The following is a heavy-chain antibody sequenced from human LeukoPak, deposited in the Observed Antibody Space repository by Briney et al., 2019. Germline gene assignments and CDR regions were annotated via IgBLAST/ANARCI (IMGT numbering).Heavy chain of an antibody. CDR1: GFTFSSFA. J-gene: IGHJ4*02. V-gene: IGHV3-23*01. CDR2: ISGSSGST. CDR3: AKLLRYFDWLFYD. Sequence: PAGSLTLSCAASGFTFSSFAMRWDRQAQGKGLEWVSAISGSSGSTHCADSAKGRFTISRENSKTTLYLQMSSLRAEDTAVYYCAKLLRYFDWLFYDWGQGNLVTVSS. D-gene: IGHD3-9*01.